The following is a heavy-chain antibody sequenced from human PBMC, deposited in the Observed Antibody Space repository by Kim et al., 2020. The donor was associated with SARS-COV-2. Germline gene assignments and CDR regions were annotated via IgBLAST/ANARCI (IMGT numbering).Heavy chain of an antibody. CDR1: GFTFSSYG. CDR2: IWYDGSNK. CDR3: ARVVGYSSGCLDY. J-gene: IGHJ4*02. V-gene: IGHV3-33*01. D-gene: IGHD6-19*01. Sequence: GGSLRLSCAASGFTFSSYGMHWVRQAPGKGLEWVAVIWYDGSNKYYADSVKGRFTISRDNSKNTLYLQMNSLRAEDTAVYYCARVVGYSSGCLDYWGQGTLVTVSS.